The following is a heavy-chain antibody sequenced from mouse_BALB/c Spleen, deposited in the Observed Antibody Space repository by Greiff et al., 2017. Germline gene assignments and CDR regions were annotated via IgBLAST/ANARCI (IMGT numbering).Heavy chain of an antibody. V-gene: IGHV1-9*01. CDR3: ARRGRGYYFDS. J-gene: IGHJ2*01. Sequence: QVQLQQSGAELMKPGASVKISCKATGYTFSSYWIEWVKQRPGHGLEWIGEILPGSGSTNYNEKFKGKATFTADTSSNTAYMQLSSLTSEDSAVYYCARRGRGYYFDSWGQGTTLTVSS. CDR2: ILPGSGST. CDR1: GYTFSSYW.